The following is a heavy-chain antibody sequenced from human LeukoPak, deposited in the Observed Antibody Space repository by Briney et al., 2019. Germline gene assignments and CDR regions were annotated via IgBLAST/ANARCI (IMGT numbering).Heavy chain of an antibody. CDR1: GGSISSYC. CDR2: IYYSGST. V-gene: IGHV4-59*08. CDR3: ARHMGLGYSYGYPYFDY. J-gene: IGHJ4*02. D-gene: IGHD5-18*01. Sequence: SETLSLTCTVSGGSISSYCWSWIRQPPGKGLEWIGYIYYSGSTNYNPSLKSRVTISVDTSKNQFSLKLSSVTAADTAVYYCARHMGLGYSYGYPYFDYWGQGTLVTVSS.